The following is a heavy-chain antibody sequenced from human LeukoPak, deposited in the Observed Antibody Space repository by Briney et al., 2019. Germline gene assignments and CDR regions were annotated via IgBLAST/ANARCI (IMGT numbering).Heavy chain of an antibody. D-gene: IGHD4-17*01. CDR1: GFTFSSYA. J-gene: IGHJ6*02. Sequence: QPGGSLRLSCAASGFTFSSYAMRWVRQAPGKGLEWVSAISGSGGSTYYADSVKGRLTISRDNSKNTLYLQMNSLRAEDTAVYYCAKGTGPVTTQSYYYYYGMDVWGQGTTVTVSS. CDR3: AKGTGPVTTQSYYYYYGMDV. CDR2: ISGSGGST. V-gene: IGHV3-23*01.